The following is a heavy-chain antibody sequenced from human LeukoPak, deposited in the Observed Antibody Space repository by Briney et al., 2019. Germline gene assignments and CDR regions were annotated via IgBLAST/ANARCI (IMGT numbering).Heavy chain of an antibody. D-gene: IGHD3-10*01. CDR3: ASGGFKFDF. CDR2: INPTSGGT. Sequence: ASVKVSCKASGYTFTDYYIHWLRQAPGQGLEWMGWINPTSGGTNYAQKFQGRVTMTRDTSISTAYMELTTLRSDDTAVYYCASGGFKFDFWGQGALVTVSS. CDR1: GYTFTDYY. J-gene: IGHJ4*02. V-gene: IGHV1-2*02.